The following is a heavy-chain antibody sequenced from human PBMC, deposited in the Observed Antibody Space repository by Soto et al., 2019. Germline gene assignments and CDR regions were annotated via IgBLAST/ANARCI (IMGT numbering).Heavy chain of an antibody. CDR3: TTEGYKNVRGVIIPEIYYYYGMDV. Sequence: EVQLVESGGGLVKPGGSLRLSCAASGFTFSNAWMNWVRQAPGKGLEWVGRIKSKTDGGTTDYAAPVKGRFTISRDDSKNTLYLQMNSLKTEDTAVYYCTTEGYKNVRGVIIPEIYYYYGMDVWGQGTTVTVSS. V-gene: IGHV3-15*07. CDR1: GFTFSNAW. D-gene: IGHD3-10*02. J-gene: IGHJ6*02. CDR2: IKSKTDGGTT.